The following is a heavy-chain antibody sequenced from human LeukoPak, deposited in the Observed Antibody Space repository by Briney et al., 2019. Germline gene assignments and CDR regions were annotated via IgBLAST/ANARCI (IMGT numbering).Heavy chain of an antibody. V-gene: IGHV3-23*01. CDR1: GFTFSSYA. CDR2: ISGSGGST. D-gene: IGHD5-18*01. Sequence: GGSLRLSCAASGFTFSSYAMSWVRQAPGKGLEWVSAISGSGGSTYYADSVKGRFIISRDNSKNTLYLQMNSLRAEDTAVYYCAKIRGYSYGRTIDYWGQGTLVTVSS. J-gene: IGHJ4*02. CDR3: AKIRGYSYGRTIDY.